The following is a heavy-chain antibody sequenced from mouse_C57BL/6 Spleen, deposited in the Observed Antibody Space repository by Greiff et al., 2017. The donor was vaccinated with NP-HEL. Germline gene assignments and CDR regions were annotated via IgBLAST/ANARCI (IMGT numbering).Heavy chain of an antibody. Sequence: QVQLQQSGPELVKPGASVKISCKASGYAFSSSWMNWVKQRPGKGLEWIGRIYPGDGDTNYNGKFKGKATLTADKSSSTAYMQLSSLTSEDSAVYFCARPSSYAMDYWGQGTSVTVSS. CDR1: GYAFSSSW. CDR3: ARPSSYAMDY. D-gene: IGHD2-10*02. CDR2: IYPGDGDT. V-gene: IGHV1-82*01. J-gene: IGHJ4*01.